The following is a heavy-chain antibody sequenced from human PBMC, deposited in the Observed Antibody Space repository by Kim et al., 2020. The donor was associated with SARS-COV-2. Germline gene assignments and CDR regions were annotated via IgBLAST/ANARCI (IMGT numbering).Heavy chain of an antibody. V-gene: IGHV3-33*01. CDR1: GFTFSSYG. CDR2: IWYDGSNK. CDR3: ARDRLYSSSQGFDP. Sequence: GGSLRLSCAASGFTFSSYGMHWVRQAPGKGLEWVAVIWYDGSNKYYADSVKGRFTISRDNSKNTLYLQMNSLRAEDTAVYYCARDRLYSSSQGFDPWGQGTLVTVSS. D-gene: IGHD6-6*01. J-gene: IGHJ5*02.